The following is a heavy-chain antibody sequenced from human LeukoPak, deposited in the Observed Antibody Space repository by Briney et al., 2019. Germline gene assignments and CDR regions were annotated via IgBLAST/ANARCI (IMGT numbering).Heavy chain of an antibody. V-gene: IGHV1-18*01. CDR3: ARDEEYYYDSSGYYSFDY. CDR2: ISAYNGNT. CDR1: GYTFSNYG. D-gene: IGHD3-22*01. Sequence: ASVKVSCKASGYTFSNYGISWVRQAPGQGLEWMGWISAYNGNTNYAQKLQGRVTMTTDTSASTAYMELRSLRSDDTAVYYCARDEEYYYDSSGYYSFDYWGQGTLVTVSS. J-gene: IGHJ4*02.